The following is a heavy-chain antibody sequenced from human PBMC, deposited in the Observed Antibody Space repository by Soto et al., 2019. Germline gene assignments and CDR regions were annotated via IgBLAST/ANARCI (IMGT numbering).Heavy chain of an antibody. CDR3: AKGCVGVCYHCSYHFDS. CDR2: ISTSGGNT. J-gene: IGHJ4*02. Sequence: GGALRPSCAASGFTFSSDVMNWGRLAPGKGLEWVSGISTSGGNTYYAVSVKGRFTISRDNSKNTLYLQMNSLRAEDTAVYYCAKGCVGVCYHCSYHFDSWGQGALVTVSS. CDR1: GFTFSSDV. V-gene: IGHV3-23*01. D-gene: IGHD2-8*01.